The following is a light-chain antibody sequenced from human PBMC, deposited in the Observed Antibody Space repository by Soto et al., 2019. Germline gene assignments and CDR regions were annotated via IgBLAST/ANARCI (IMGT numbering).Light chain of an antibody. Sequence: EIVLTQSPATLSLSPGERATLSCRASQSVNNYLAWYQQKLGQAPRLLIYDASNRVTGIPARFSGSGSGTDFTLTISSLEPEDFAIYYCQQRTKRPPGGTFGQGTKVENK. CDR1: QSVNNY. CDR2: DAS. J-gene: IGKJ1*01. CDR3: QQRTKRPPGGT. V-gene: IGKV3-11*01.